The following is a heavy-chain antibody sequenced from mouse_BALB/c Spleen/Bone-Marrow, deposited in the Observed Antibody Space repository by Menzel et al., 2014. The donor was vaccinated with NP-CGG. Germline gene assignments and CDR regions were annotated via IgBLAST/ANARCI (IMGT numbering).Heavy chain of an antibody. V-gene: IGHV1S56*01. Sequence: VKLMESGPELVKPGASVRISCKASGYTFTSYYIHWVKQRPGQGLEWIGWIYPGNVNTKYNEKLKGKATLTADKSSSTAYMQLSSLTSEDSAVYFCAAFDYWGQGTTLTVSS. CDR3: AAFDY. CDR2: IYPGNVNT. J-gene: IGHJ2*01. CDR1: GYTFTSYY.